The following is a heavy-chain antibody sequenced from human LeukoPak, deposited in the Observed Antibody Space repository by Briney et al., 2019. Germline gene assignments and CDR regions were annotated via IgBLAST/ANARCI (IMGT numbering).Heavy chain of an antibody. CDR3: ARAAPGYMDV. J-gene: IGHJ6*03. CDR2: IYASGST. Sequence: SETLSLTCTVSGVSLSGYYWSWLRQPAGKGLEWLGRIYASGSTIYNPSLRSRLTMSVDTSKNQFSLKLSSVTAADTAVYYCARAAPGYMDVWGKGITVTVSS. V-gene: IGHV4-4*07. CDR1: GVSLSGYY.